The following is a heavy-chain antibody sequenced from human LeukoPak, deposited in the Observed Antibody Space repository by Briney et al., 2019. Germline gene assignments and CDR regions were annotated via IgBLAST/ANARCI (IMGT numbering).Heavy chain of an antibody. CDR2: IYTSGST. J-gene: IGHJ6*03. CDR1: GGSISSGCYY. V-gene: IGHV4-61*02. CDR3: ARGGYYYMDV. Sequence: PSETLSLTCTVSGGSISSGCYYWSWIRQPAGKGLEWIGRIYTSGSTNYNPSLKSRVTISVDTSKNQLSLKLSSVTAADTAVYYCARGGYYYMDVWGKGTTVTVSS.